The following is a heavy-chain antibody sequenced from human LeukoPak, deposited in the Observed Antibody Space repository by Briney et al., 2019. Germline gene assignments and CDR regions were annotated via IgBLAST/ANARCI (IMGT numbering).Heavy chain of an antibody. CDR1: GFTFSSHS. J-gene: IGHJ4*02. D-gene: IGHD5-24*01. V-gene: IGHV3-7*01. Sequence: GGSLRLSCAASGFTFSSHSMGWVRQAPGKGLECVATIGLDGAQKDFVDSVKGRFTLSRDNAKNSLFLEMNRLRVGDTAVYYCARWRGLQSEFDCWGQGTLVTVPS. CDR3: ARWRGLQSEFDC. CDR2: IGLDGAQK.